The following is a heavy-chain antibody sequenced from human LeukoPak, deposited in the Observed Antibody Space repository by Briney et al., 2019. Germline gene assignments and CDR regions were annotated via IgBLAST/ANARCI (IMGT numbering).Heavy chain of an antibody. CDR2: INHSGST. J-gene: IGHJ5*02. CDR1: GGSFSGYY. Sequence: SETLSLTCAVYGGSFSGYYWSWIPQPPGKGLEWIGEINHSGSTNYNPSLKSRVTISVDTSKNQFSLKLSSVHAADTAVYYCASGGYTAIENTGYNWFDPWGQGTLVTVSS. D-gene: IGHD5-18*01. CDR3: ASGGYTAIENTGYNWFDP. V-gene: IGHV4-34*01.